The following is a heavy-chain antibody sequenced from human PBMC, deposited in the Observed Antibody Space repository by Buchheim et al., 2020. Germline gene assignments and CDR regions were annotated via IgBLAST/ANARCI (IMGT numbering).Heavy chain of an antibody. CDR1: GGPITNTIYY. Sequence: QLQLQESGPGLVKPSETLSLTCTVSGGPITNTIYYWGWIRQPPGKGLEWIGSIQSSGSPYYSPSLKSRVTISVDTSKNQFSLKLSSVTAADTAVYYCARIDSSSWKDYFDYWGQGTL. D-gene: IGHD6-13*01. CDR2: IQSSGSP. V-gene: IGHV4-39*01. CDR3: ARIDSSSWKDYFDY. J-gene: IGHJ4*02.